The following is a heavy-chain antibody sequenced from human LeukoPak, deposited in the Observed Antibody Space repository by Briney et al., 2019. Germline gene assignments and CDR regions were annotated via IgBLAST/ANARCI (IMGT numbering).Heavy chain of an antibody. J-gene: IGHJ6*02. D-gene: IGHD5-24*01. CDR2: ISGSGDST. Sequence: GGSLRLSCAASGFTFSSYAMSWVRQAPGKGLEWVSAISGSGDSTYYADSVKGRFTFSRDNSKNTVYLHMSSLRAEDTAVYYCAKAQESGYYYYAMDVWGQGTTVTVSS. CDR1: GFTFSSYA. V-gene: IGHV3-23*01. CDR3: AKAQESGYYYYAMDV.